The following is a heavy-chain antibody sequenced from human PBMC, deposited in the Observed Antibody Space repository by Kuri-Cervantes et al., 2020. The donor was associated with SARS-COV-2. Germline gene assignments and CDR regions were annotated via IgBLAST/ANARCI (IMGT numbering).Heavy chain of an antibody. CDR3: AKDSGDYGMDV. CDR1: GFTFSSYA. V-gene: IGHV3-23*03. CDR2: IYSGGSST. Sequence: GGSLRLSCAASGFTFSSYAMSWVRQAPGKGLEWVSVIYSGGSSTYYADSVKGRFTISRDNSKNTLYLQMNSLRAEDTAVYYCAKDSGDYGMDVWGQGTTVTVSS. J-gene: IGHJ6*02. D-gene: IGHD3-10*01.